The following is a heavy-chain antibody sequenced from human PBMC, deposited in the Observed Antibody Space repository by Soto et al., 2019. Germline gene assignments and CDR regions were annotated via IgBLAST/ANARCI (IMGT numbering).Heavy chain of an antibody. D-gene: IGHD6-19*01. CDR1: GFTFSSYA. V-gene: IGHV3-30-3*01. CDR2: ISYDGSNK. Sequence: GGSLRLSCAASGFTFSSYAMHWVRQAPGKGLEWVAVISYDGSNKYYADSVKGRFTISRDNSKNTLYLQMNSLRAEDTAVYYCARDAGPVARPKYFQHWGQGTLVTVSS. CDR3: ARDAGPVARPKYFQH. J-gene: IGHJ1*01.